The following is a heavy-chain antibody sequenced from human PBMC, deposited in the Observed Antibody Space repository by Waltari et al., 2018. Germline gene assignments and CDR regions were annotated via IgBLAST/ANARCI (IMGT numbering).Heavy chain of an antibody. CDR3: ARWWLHMYYDY. D-gene: IGHD2-15*01. CDR1: GFSVSNNY. V-gene: IGHV3-53*01. CDR2: IYSDGTP. J-gene: IGHJ4*02. Sequence: EVQLVESGGGLIQPGGSLRLSCAASGFSVSNNYMSWVRQAPGQGLEWVSIIYSDGTPYYRDSVKGRFTISRDNSQNTLYLQMNNLRAEDTAVYYCARWWLHMYYDYWSQGTLVTVSS.